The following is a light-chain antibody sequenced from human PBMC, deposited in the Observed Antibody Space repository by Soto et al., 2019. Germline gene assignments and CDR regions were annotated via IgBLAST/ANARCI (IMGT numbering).Light chain of an antibody. CDR2: DAS. CDR1: QSVSSTY. Sequence: EIVLTQSPGTLSLSPGERATLSCRASQSVSSTYLAWYQQKPGQAPRLLIYDASSRATGIPDRFSGSGSGTDFTLTIRRLEPEDFAVYYCQQYGSSPGLFTFGPGTKVDFK. V-gene: IGKV3-20*01. J-gene: IGKJ3*01. CDR3: QQYGSSPGLFT.